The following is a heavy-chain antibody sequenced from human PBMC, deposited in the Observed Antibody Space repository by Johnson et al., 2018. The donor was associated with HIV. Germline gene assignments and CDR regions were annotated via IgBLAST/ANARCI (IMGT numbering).Heavy chain of an antibody. V-gene: IGHV3-33*05. CDR2: ISSDGNNK. CDR3: ARGLGYVFYGGNSNAFHV. J-gene: IGHJ3*01. D-gene: IGHD4-23*01. Sequence: QVQLVESGGGVVQPGRSLRLSCAASGFTLTTYAMHWVRQAPGKGLEWVAVISSDGNNKYYADSVKGRFTISRDNSMNTLYLQMNSLRAEDTAVYYCARGLGYVFYGGNSNAFHVWGQGTMVTVSS. CDR1: GFTLTTYA.